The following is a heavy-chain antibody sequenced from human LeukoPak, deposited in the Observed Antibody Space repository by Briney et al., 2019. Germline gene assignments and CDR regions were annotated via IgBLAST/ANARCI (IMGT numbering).Heavy chain of an antibody. CDR2: IIPIFVTA. CDR1: GGTFSSYA. J-gene: IGHJ3*02. Sequence: SVKVSCKASGGTFSSYAISWVRQAPGQGLEWMGGIIPIFVTANYAQNFQCRVTITTDESTSTAYMELSSLRSEDTAVYYCARARAMRAAFDIWGQGTMVTVSS. CDR3: ARARAMRAAFDI. V-gene: IGHV1-69*05.